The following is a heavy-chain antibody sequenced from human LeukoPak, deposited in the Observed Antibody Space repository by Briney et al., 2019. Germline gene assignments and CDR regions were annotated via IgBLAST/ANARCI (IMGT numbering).Heavy chain of an antibody. CDR3: ARGSRYDILTGYSNWFDP. CDR1: GDSITSGGYS. D-gene: IGHD3-9*01. CDR2: IYYSGST. Sequence: SETLSLTCVVSGDSITSGGYSWTWIRQPPGKGLEWIGYIYYSGSTNYNPSLKSRVTISVDTSKNQFSLKLSSVTAADTAVYYCARGSRYDILTGYSNWFDPWGQGTLVTVSS. J-gene: IGHJ5*02. V-gene: IGHV4-61*08.